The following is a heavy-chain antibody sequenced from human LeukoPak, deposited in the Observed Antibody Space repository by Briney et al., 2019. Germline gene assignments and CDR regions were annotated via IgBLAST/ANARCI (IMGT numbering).Heavy chain of an antibody. D-gene: IGHD2-15*01. J-gene: IGHJ6*02. CDR1: GGTFSSYA. CDR3: ARSVVVVAAGSYYYYGMDV. Sequence: ASVKVSCKASGGTFSSYAISWVRQAPGQGLEWMGRIIPILGIANYAQKFQGRVMITADKSTSTAYMELSSQRSEDTAVYYCARSVVVVAAGSYYYYGMDVWGQGTTVTVSS. V-gene: IGHV1-69*04. CDR2: IIPILGIA.